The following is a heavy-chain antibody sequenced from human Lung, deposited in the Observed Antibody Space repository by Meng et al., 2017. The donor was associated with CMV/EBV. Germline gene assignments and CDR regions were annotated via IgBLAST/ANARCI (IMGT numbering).Heavy chain of an antibody. CDR1: GFTFSSYE. Sequence: GESLKISCAASGFTFSSYEMNWVRQAPGKGLEWVSYISSSGSTIYYADSVKGRFTISRDNAKNSLYLQMNSLRAEDTAVYYCAREVLVPAAIRYYYYGMDVWGQGTTVTGSS. J-gene: IGHJ6*02. D-gene: IGHD2-2*01. CDR3: AREVLVPAAIRYYYYGMDV. V-gene: IGHV3-48*03. CDR2: ISSSGSTI.